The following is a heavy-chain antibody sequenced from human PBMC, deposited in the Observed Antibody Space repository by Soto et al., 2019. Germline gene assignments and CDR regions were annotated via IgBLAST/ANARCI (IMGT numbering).Heavy chain of an antibody. CDR2: FSSSSSTI. D-gene: IGHD3-10*01. CDR3: ARVGYYYGSGSYYNAPNYYYMDV. Sequence: GGSLRLSCAASGFTFSSYSMNWVRQAPGKGLEWVSYFSSSSSTIYYADSVKGRFTISRDNAKNSLYLQMNSLRAEDTAVYYCARVGYYYGSGSYYNAPNYYYMDVWGKGTTVTVSS. V-gene: IGHV3-48*01. CDR1: GFTFSSYS. J-gene: IGHJ6*03.